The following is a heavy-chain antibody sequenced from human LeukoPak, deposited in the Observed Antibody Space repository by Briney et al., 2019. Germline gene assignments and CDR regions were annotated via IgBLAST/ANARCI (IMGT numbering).Heavy chain of an antibody. CDR3: ARASNDYGYYFYYMDV. CDR1: GGAITSGSYY. D-gene: IGHD4-17*01. J-gene: IGHJ6*03. Sequence: SETLSLTCTVSGGAITSGSYYWSWIRQPPGKGLEWIGSIYYSGSTYYNPSLKSRVTISVDTSKNQFSLTLSSVTAADTAVYYCARASNDYGYYFYYMDVWGKGTTVTVSS. V-gene: IGHV4-39*07. CDR2: IYYSGST.